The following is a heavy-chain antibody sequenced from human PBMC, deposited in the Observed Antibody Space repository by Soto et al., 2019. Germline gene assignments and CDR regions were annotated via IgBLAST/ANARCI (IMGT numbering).Heavy chain of an antibody. J-gene: IGHJ5*02. D-gene: IGHD3-3*01. CDR2: MNANSGNT. CDR1: GYTFTSYD. V-gene: IGHV1-8*01. Sequence: ASVKVSCKASGYTFTSYDINWVRQATGQGLEWMGWMNANSGNTGYPQKFQGRVTMTRNTSASTAYMELSSLRSEDTAVYYCARDQRITIFGVATNWFDPWGQGTLVTVSS. CDR3: ARDQRITIFGVATNWFDP.